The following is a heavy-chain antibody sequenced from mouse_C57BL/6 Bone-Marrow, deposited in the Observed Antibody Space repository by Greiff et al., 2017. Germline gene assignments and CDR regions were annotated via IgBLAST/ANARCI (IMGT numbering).Heavy chain of an antibody. Sequence: DVHLVESGGGLVQPGGSLKLSCAASGFTFSDYYMYWVRQTPEKRLEWVAYISNGGGSTYYPDTVKGRFTISRDNAKNTLYLQMSRLKSEDTAMYYCARLSSLGDYWGQGTSVTVSS. CDR1: GFTFSDYY. CDR3: ARLSSLGDY. V-gene: IGHV5-12*01. J-gene: IGHJ4*01. CDR2: ISNGGGST. D-gene: IGHD3-1*01.